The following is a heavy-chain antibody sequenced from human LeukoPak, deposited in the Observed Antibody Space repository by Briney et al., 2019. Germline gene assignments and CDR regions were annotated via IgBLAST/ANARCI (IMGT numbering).Heavy chain of an antibody. CDR1: GFTFSSYA. J-gene: IGHJ6*02. V-gene: IGHV3-30*09. CDR2: ISYDGSNK. CDR3: ARYDARYGMDV. D-gene: IGHD1-1*01. Sequence: GGSLRLSCAASGFTFSSYAMHWVRQAPGKGLEWVAVISYDGSNKYYADSVKGRFAISRDNSKNTLYLQMNSLRAEDTAVYYCARYDARYGMDVWGQGTTVTVSS.